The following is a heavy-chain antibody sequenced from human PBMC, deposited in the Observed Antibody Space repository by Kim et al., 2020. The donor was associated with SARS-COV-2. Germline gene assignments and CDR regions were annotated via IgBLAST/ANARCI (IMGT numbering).Heavy chain of an antibody. V-gene: IGHV3-15*01. CDR3: TTVVVTATHDAFDI. CDR2: IKSKTDGGTT. CDR1: GFTFSNAW. J-gene: IGHJ3*02. Sequence: GGSLRLSCAASGFTFSNAWMSWVRQAPGKGLEWVGRIKSKTDGGTTDYAAPVKGRFTISRDDSKNTLYLQMNSLKTEDTAVYYCTTVVVTATHDAFDIWGQGTMVTVSS. D-gene: IGHD2-21*02.